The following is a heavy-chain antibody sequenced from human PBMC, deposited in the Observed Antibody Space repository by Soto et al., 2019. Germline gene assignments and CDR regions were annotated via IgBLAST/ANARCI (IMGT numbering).Heavy chain of an antibody. CDR1: GFTFINYA. CDR2: ISGTGSST. Sequence: GGSLILSCAASGFTFINYAMSWVRQAPGKGLEWVAISGTGSSTYYADSVKGRFTISRDNSKSTLYLQMNSLRAEDTAVYYCAKFTSGYFYTIDYWGQGTPVTVSS. J-gene: IGHJ4*02. V-gene: IGHV3-23*01. CDR3: AKFTSGYFYTIDY. D-gene: IGHD3-22*01.